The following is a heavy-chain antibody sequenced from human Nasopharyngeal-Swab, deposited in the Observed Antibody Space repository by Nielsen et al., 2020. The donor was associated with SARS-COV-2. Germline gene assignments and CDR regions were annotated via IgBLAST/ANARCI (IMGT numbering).Heavy chain of an antibody. D-gene: IGHD5-12*01. CDR3: ARDARLRGYSGYAYDY. CDR2: IYYSGST. CDR1: GGSISSSSYY. J-gene: IGHJ4*02. V-gene: IGHV4-39*07. Sequence: GSLRLSCTVSGGSISSSSYYWGWIRQPPGKGLEWIGSIYYSGSTYYNPSLKSRVTISVDTSKNQFSLKLSSVTAADTAVYYCARDARLRGYSGYAYDYWGQGTLITVSS.